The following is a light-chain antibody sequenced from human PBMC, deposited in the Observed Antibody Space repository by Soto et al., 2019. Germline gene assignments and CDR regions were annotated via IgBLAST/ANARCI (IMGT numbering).Light chain of an antibody. J-gene: IGLJ1*01. CDR1: TGAVTSGHW. V-gene: IGLV7-43*01. CDR2: STS. CDR3: LLFFGVSQGV. Sequence: QTVVTQEPSLTVSPGGTVTLTCASSTGAVTSGHWPNWFQQKPGQAPRSLMYSTSNKHSWTPARFSGSLLGGKAALTLSGVQTEDEAEYYCLLFFGVSQGVFGTGPKLTVL.